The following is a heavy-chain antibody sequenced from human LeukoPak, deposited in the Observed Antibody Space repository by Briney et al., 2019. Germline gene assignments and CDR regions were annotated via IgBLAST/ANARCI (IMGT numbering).Heavy chain of an antibody. D-gene: IGHD6-13*01. CDR3: ARAYSTDHYFDY. CDR2: INHSGST. J-gene: IGHJ4*02. V-gene: IGHV4-34*01. CDR1: GGSFSGYY. Sequence: SETLSLTCAVYGGSFSGYYWSWIRQPPGKGLEWIGEINHSGSTNYNPSLKSRVTISVDMSKKQFSLKLSSVTAADTAVYYCARAYSTDHYFDYWGQGTLVTVSS.